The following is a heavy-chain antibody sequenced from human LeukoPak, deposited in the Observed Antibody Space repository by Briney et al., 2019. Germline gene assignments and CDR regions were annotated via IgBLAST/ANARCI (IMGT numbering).Heavy chain of an antibody. J-gene: IGHJ3*02. CDR2: INTDGTTT. CDR1: GFTFSTYW. V-gene: IGHV3-74*01. CDR3: ARGTRITLLRGSPNDAFDI. Sequence: GGSLRLSCAASGFTFSTYWMHWVRQAPGKGLVWVPHINTDGTTTSYADSVKGRFTISRDNAKDTLYLQMNSLRAEDTAVYYCARGTRITLLRGSPNDAFDIWGQGTMVTVSS. D-gene: IGHD3-10*01.